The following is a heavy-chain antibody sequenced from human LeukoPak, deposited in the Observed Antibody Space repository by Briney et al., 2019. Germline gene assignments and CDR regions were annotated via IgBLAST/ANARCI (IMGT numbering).Heavy chain of an antibody. CDR1: GFTFSSYS. D-gene: IGHD6-6*01. CDR3: ARDARRLYSSSCFDY. J-gene: IGHJ4*02. Sequence: PGGSLRLSCAASGFTFSSYSMNWVRQAPGKGLEWVSSISSSSSYIYYADSVKGRFTISRDNAKNSLYLQMNSLRAEDTAVYYCARDARRLYSSSCFDYWGQGTLVTV. CDR2: ISSSSSYI. V-gene: IGHV3-21*01.